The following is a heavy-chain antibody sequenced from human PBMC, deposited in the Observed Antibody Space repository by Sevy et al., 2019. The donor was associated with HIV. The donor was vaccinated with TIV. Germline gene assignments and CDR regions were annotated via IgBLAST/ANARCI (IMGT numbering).Heavy chain of an antibody. CDR1: GFTFSNAW. D-gene: IGHD5-18*01. CDR3: TTDGGGYNYGYSFDY. J-gene: IGHJ4*02. Sequence: GGSLRLSCAASGFTFSNAWMNWVRQAPGKGLEWVGRIKSKTDRGTTDDAAPVKGRFTISRDDSKNTLYLQMNSLKTEDTAVYYCTTDGGGYNYGYSFDYWGQGTLVTVSS. V-gene: IGHV3-15*07. CDR2: IKSKTDRGTT.